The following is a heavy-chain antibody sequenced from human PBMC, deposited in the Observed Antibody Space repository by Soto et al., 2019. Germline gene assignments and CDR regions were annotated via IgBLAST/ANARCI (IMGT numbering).Heavy chain of an antibody. CDR3: ARVYCSGGSCYSVDY. D-gene: IGHD2-15*01. V-gene: IGHV1-46*03. J-gene: IGHJ4*02. Sequence: ASVKVSCKASGYTFTSYYMHWVRQAPGQGLEWMGIINPSGGSTSHAQKFQGRVTMTRDTSTSTVYMELSSLRSEDTAVYYCARVYCSGGSCYSVDYWGQRTLVTVSS. CDR1: GYTFTSYY. CDR2: INPSGGST.